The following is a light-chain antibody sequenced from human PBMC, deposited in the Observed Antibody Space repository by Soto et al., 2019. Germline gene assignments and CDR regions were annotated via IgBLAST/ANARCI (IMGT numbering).Light chain of an antibody. Sequence: QSALPQPASVSGSRGQSITISCSGTTSDVGIYNLVSWYQQHPGKAPKLVIYEVDKRPSGVSNRFSGSRSGNTASLTISGFQSEDEADYYCSSYAGSRGVFGGGTKLTVL. CDR1: TSDVGIYNL. CDR2: EVD. V-gene: IGLV2-23*02. J-gene: IGLJ3*02. CDR3: SSYAGSRGV.